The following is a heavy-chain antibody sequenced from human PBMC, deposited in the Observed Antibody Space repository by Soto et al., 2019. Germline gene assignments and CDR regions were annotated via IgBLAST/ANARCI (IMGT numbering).Heavy chain of an antibody. V-gene: IGHV3-23*01. CDR1: GFTFSSYA. J-gene: IGHJ6*03. D-gene: IGHD2-2*01. CDR3: ATAPYCSSTSCYFYSYYYYMDV. CDR2: ISGSGGST. Sequence: GGSLRLSCAASGFTFSSYAMSWVRQAPGKGLEWVSAISGSGGSTYYADSVKGRFTISRDNSKNTLYLQMNSLRAEDTAVYYCATAPYCSSTSCYFYSYYYYMDVWGKGTTVTVSS.